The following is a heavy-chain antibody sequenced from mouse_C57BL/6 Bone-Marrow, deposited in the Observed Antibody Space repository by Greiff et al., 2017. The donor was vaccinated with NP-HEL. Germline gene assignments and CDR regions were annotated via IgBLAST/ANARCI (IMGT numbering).Heavy chain of an antibody. J-gene: IGHJ3*01. CDR2: INPSTGGT. D-gene: IGHD3-2*02. V-gene: IGHV1-42*01. CDR1: GYSFTGYY. CDR3: ARGPHSSGYAWFAY. Sequence: EVQLQQSGPELVKPGASVKISCKASGYSFTGYYMNWVKQSPEKSLEWIGEINPSTGGTTYNQKFKAKATLTVDKSSSTAYMQLKSLTSEDSAVYYCARGPHSSGYAWFAYWGQGTLVTVSA.